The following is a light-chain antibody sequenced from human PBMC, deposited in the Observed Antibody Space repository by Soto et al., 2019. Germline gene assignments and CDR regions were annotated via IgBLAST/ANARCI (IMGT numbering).Light chain of an antibody. CDR2: DAS. J-gene: IGKJ1*01. CDR1: QSISSW. CDR3: QQYETFSGT. V-gene: IGKV1-5*01. Sequence: DIQMTQSPSTLSASVGDRVTITCRASQSISSWLAWYQQKPGKAPNLLIYDASSLESGVPSRFSGSGSGTEFTLTIASLQPDDFATYYCQQYETFSGTFGPGTKVDIK.